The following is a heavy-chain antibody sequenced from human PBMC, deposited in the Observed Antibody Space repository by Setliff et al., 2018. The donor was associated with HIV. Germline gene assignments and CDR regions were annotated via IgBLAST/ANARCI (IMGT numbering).Heavy chain of an antibody. D-gene: IGHD3-3*02. CDR1: GYVFSDYW. CDR2: VYPADSNT. CDR3: ARLGGSFGIPHFDF. J-gene: IGHJ4*02. Sequence: GESLKISCEVSGYVFSDYWIAWMRQTPGKGLEWMGLVYPADSNTIYSPSFQHQVTISADKSFSTAFLQWSDVKASDSGMYYCARLGGSFGIPHFDFWGQGTPVTVSS. V-gene: IGHV5-51*01.